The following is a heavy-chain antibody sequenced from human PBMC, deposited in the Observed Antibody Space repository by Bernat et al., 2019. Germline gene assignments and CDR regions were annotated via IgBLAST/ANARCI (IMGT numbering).Heavy chain of an antibody. V-gene: IGHV3-30*18. CDR3: ANGCCSGGRSSAGEEY. CDR1: GFTFSSYA. J-gene: IGHJ4*02. CDR2: ISYDGSNK. Sequence: QVQLVESGGGVVQPGRSLRLSCAASGFTFSSYAMHWVRQAPGKGLEWVAVISYDGSNKYYADSVKGRFTISRDNSKNTLYLQMNSLRAEDTAVYYCANGCCSGGRSSAGEEYWGQGTLVTVSS. D-gene: IGHD2-15*01.